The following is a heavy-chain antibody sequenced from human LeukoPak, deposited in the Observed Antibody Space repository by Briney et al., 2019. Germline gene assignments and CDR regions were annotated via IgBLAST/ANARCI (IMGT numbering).Heavy chain of an antibody. D-gene: IGHD6-13*01. V-gene: IGHV3-30*04. CDR2: ISYDGSDK. CDR3: ARSSSSWNYYYYGIDV. J-gene: IGHJ6*02. CDR1: GFTFSSYA. Sequence: GKSLRLSCAASGFTFSSYALHWVRQTPGKGLERVAVISYDGSDKYYADSVKGRFTISRDNSKNTLYLQMNSLRGEDTAVYYCARSSSSWNYYYYGIDVWGQGTTVTVSS.